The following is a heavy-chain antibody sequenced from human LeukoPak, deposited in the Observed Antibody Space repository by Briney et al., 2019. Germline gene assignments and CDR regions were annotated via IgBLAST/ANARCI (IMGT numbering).Heavy chain of an antibody. Sequence: SVKVSCKASGGTFSSYAISWVRQAPGQGLEWMGGIIPIFGTANYAQKFQGRVTITADESTSTAYMELSGLRSEDTAVYYCARVPRRAAALYYFDYWGQGTLVTVSS. D-gene: IGHD6-13*01. CDR1: GGTFSSYA. CDR2: IIPIFGTA. V-gene: IGHV1-69*13. J-gene: IGHJ4*02. CDR3: ARVPRRAAALYYFDY.